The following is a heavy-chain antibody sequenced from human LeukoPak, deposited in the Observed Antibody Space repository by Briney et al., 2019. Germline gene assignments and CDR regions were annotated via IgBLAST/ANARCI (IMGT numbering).Heavy chain of an antibody. CDR2: ISPSSGGT. V-gene: IGHV1-2*02. Sequence: ASVKVSCKASGYTFTDYYIHWVRQAPGQGLERMGWISPSSGGTNYAQNFQGRVTMTRDTSISTAYMELSGLRSDDTALYFCARNYGRTSRYFDYWGQGPLVTVSS. CDR1: GYTFTDYY. D-gene: IGHD4-23*01. CDR3: ARNYGRTSRYFDY. J-gene: IGHJ4*02.